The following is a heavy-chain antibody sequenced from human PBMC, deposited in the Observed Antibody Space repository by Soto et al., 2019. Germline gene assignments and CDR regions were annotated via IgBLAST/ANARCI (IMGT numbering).Heavy chain of an antibody. D-gene: IGHD6-19*01. Sequence: PSETLSLTCTVSGDSISSYNLAWIRQPPGKGLEWIGYIRSGGGTSYNPSLKSRVAISAGTSMKQFSLRLSSVTAADTAVYYCASLTPDSGGAGYWGQGTLVTVSS. CDR2: IRSGGGT. CDR1: GDSISSYN. CDR3: ASLTPDSGGAGY. V-gene: IGHV4-59*12. J-gene: IGHJ4*02.